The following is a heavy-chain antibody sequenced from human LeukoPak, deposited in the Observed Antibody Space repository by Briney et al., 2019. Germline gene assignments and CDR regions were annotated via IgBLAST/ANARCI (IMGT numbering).Heavy chain of an antibody. Sequence: PGGSLRLSCAASGFTFSSYGMHWVRQAPGKGLEWVAVISYDGSNQYYADSVKGRFTISRDNSKNTLYLQMNSLRGADTAVYYCAKAHMVTTLYWFDPWGQGTLVTVSS. V-gene: IGHV3-30*18. CDR2: ISYDGSNQ. CDR1: GFTFSSYG. J-gene: IGHJ5*02. D-gene: IGHD4-17*01. CDR3: AKAHMVTTLYWFDP.